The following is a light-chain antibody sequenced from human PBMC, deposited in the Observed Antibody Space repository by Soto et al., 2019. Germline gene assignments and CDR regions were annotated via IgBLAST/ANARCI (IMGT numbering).Light chain of an antibody. CDR2: DAS. Sequence: AIQLTQSPSSLSASVGDRVTITCRASQGISTNLAWYQQRPGKAPKVLIYDASSLESGVPSRFRGGGSGTDFTLTISSLQPEDFATYYCQQFSNFPFAFGGGTKVDI. J-gene: IGKJ4*01. CDR3: QQFSNFPFA. CDR1: QGISTN. V-gene: IGKV1D-13*01.